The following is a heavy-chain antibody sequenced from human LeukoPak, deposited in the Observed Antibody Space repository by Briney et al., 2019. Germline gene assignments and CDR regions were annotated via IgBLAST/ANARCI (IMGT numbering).Heavy chain of an antibody. Sequence: SETLSLTCSVSGGSINNYWWSWIRQPPGKGLEWIGYIYRGETTNYNPSLKSRVTLSVDTPKNQISLKLNSVTAADTAVYYCATHWLEATKMYSYWFDPWGQGTLITVSS. CDR3: ATHWLEATKMYSYWFDP. V-gene: IGHV4-4*09. CDR2: IYRGETT. D-gene: IGHD1/OR15-1a*01. J-gene: IGHJ5*02. CDR1: GGSINNYW.